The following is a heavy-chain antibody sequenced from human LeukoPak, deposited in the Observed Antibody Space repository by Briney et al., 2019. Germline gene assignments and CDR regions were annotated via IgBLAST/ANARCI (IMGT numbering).Heavy chain of an antibody. Sequence: ASVKVSCKGSGGTFSSYALSWVRQAPGQGLEWMGRIIPILGIANYAQKFQGRVTITADKSTSTASMELSSLRSEDTAVYYCARDDCSSTSCYGPYYYYGMDVWGQGTTVTVSS. V-gene: IGHV1-69*04. CDR2: IIPILGIA. CDR1: GGTFSSYA. D-gene: IGHD2-2*01. CDR3: ARDDCSSTSCYGPYYYYGMDV. J-gene: IGHJ6*02.